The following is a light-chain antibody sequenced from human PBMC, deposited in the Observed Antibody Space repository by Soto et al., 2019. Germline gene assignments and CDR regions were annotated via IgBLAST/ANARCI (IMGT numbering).Light chain of an antibody. V-gene: IGKV1-9*01. Sequence: IQLTQSPSSLSASVGDRVTITCRASQDIAIYLAWYQQKPGEAPKLLIYAASTLYGGVPSRFSGSGSATDFALTITSLQAEDFATYYCQPLRMFPSTFGGGTKVEIK. J-gene: IGKJ4*01. CDR3: QPLRMFPST. CDR1: QDIAIY. CDR2: AAS.